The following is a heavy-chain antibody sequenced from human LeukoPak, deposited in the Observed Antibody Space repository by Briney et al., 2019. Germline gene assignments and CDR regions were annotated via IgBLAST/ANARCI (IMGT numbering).Heavy chain of an antibody. Sequence: GGSLRLSCAASGFTFNNYTMNWVRQAPGKGLEWVSSISRNGIYIKYVDSVKGRFTVSRDNAKNSLYLQMNSLRAEDTAVYYCARDGLPATVANWFDPWGQGALVTVSS. CDR1: GFTFNNYT. J-gene: IGHJ5*02. CDR3: ARDGLPATVANWFDP. V-gene: IGHV3-21*01. CDR2: ISRNGIYI. D-gene: IGHD2-15*01.